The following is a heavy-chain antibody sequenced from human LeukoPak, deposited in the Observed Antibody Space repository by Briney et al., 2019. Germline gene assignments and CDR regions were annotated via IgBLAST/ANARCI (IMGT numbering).Heavy chain of an antibody. V-gene: IGHV3-21*01. Sequence: PGGSLRLSCAASGFTFSSYSMNWVRQAPGKGLEWVSSISSSSSYIYYADSVKGRFTISRDNAKNSLYLQMNSLRAEDTAVYYCARARNLGYCSTAGCYEFDYWGQGTLVTVSS. CDR1: GFTFSSYS. D-gene: IGHD2-2*03. CDR3: ARARNLGYCSTAGCYEFDY. CDR2: ISSSSSYI. J-gene: IGHJ4*02.